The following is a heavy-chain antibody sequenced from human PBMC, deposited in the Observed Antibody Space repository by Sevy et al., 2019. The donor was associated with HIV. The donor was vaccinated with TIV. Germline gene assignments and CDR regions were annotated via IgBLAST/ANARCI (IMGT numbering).Heavy chain of an antibody. D-gene: IGHD3-22*01. Sequence: GGSLRLSCAASGFTFSSYWMTWVRQAPGKGLEWMANIKQDMSEKYYADSVMGRFTISRDNARNSLYLQMESLRAEDTAVYYCARAQQVTMLVVIGGLYFDFWGQGTLVTVSS. CDR2: IKQDMSEK. CDR1: GFTFSSYW. V-gene: IGHV3-7*01. CDR3: ARAQQVTMLVVIGGLYFDF. J-gene: IGHJ4*02.